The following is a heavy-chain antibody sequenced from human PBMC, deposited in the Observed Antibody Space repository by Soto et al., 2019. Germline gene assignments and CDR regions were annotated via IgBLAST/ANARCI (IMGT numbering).Heavy chain of an antibody. D-gene: IGHD3-22*01. CDR3: ITTRIWIYYYDSTGFDY. CDR1: GFTFNNAW. V-gene: IGHV3-15*07. Sequence: GGSLRLSCAASGFTFNNAWMYWVRQPPGKGLEWVGRIKSKTDGGTTDYAAPVKGRFTISRDDSKSTLYLLMNSLKMEDTAVYYCITTRIWIYYYDSTGFDYWGQGTLVTVSS. CDR2: IKSKTDGGTT. J-gene: IGHJ4*02.